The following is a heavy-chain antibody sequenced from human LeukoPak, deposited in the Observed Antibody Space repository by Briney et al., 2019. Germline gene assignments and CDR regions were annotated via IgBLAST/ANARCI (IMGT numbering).Heavy chain of an antibody. CDR1: GFNFRSYA. Sequence: GGSLRLSCAASGFNFRSYAMSWVRQAPGKGLEWVSAISGSGSRTYYADSVKGRFTISRDNSKNTLYLQMNGLRAEDTAVYYCAAAVAAAPGAYWGQGTLVTVSS. CDR2: ISGSGSRT. CDR3: AAAVAAAPGAY. V-gene: IGHV3-23*01. J-gene: IGHJ4*02. D-gene: IGHD6-13*01.